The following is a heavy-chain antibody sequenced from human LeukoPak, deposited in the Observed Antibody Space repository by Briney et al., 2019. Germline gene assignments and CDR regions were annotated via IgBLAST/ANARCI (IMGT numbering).Heavy chain of an antibody. D-gene: IGHD3-16*02. CDR3: ARDRDYDYVWGSYRYSTASSY. Sequence: ASVKVSCTASGYTFTSYGISWVRQAPGQGLEWMGWISAYNGNTNYAQKLQGRVTMTTDTSTSTAYMELRSLRSDDTAVYYCARDRDYDYVWGSYRYSTASSYWGQGTLVTVSS. V-gene: IGHV1-18*01. CDR1: GYTFTSYG. CDR2: ISAYNGNT. J-gene: IGHJ4*02.